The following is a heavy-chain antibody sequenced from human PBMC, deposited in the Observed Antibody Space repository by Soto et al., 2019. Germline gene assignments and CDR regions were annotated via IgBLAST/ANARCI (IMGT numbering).Heavy chain of an antibody. J-gene: IGHJ6*02. Sequence: PGGSLRLSCAASGFTFSNAWMSWVRQAPGKGLEWVGRIKSKTDGGTTDYAAPVKGRFTISRDDSKNTLYLQMNSLKTEDTAVYYCTTDPRLVIIPYYYYGMDVWGQGTTVTVSS. D-gene: IGHD3-9*01. CDR2: IKSKTDGGTT. CDR3: TTDPRLVIIPYYYYGMDV. CDR1: GFTFSNAW. V-gene: IGHV3-15*01.